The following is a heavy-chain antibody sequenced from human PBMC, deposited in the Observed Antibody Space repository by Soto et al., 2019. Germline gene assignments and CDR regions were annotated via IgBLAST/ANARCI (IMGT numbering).Heavy chain of an antibody. V-gene: IGHV5-51*01. CDR3: ARLLIVGATGFYWFDP. Sequence: GESLKISCKGSGYSFTSYWIGWVRQMPGKGLEWMGIIYPGDSDTRYSPSFQGQVTISADKSISTAYLQWSSLKASDTAMYYCARLLIVGATGFYWFDPWGQGTLVTVSS. D-gene: IGHD1-26*01. J-gene: IGHJ5*02. CDR1: GYSFTSYW. CDR2: IYPGDSDT.